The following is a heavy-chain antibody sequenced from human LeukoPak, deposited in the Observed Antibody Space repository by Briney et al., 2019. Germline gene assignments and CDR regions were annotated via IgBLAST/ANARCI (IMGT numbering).Heavy chain of an antibody. V-gene: IGHV3-23*01. CDR2: ISGSGGST. Sequence: GGTLRLSCAASGFTFSSYGLSWVRQAPGKGLEWVSGISGSGGSTNYADSVKGRFTISRDNSKNTLYLQMNSLRAEDTVVYYCAKETSRIGGSMASFDYWGQGTLVTVSS. CDR1: GFTFSSYG. CDR3: AKETSRIGGSMASFDY. D-gene: IGHD1-26*01. J-gene: IGHJ4*02.